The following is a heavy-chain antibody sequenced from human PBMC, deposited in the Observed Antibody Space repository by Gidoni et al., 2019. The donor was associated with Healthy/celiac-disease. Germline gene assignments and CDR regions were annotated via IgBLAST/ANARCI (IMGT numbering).Heavy chain of an antibody. J-gene: IGHJ4*02. CDR2: IKSKTDGGTT. Sequence: SVSNAWMNWVRQAPGKGREGVGRIKSKTDGGTTDYAAPVKGRFTISRDDSKNTLYLQMNSLKTEDTAVYYCTILYAFDYWGQGTLVTVSS. V-gene: IGHV3-15*07. D-gene: IGHD3-16*01. CDR1: SVSNAW. CDR3: TILYAFDY.